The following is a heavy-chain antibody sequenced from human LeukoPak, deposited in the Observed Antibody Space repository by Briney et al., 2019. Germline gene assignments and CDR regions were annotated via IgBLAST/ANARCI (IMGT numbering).Heavy chain of an antibody. CDR2: ISSSSSYI. CDR3: ARDGYSSGWLFDY. D-gene: IGHD6-19*01. CDR1: GFTFSSYS. J-gene: IGHJ4*02. V-gene: IGHV3-21*01. Sequence: GGSLRLSCAASGFTFSSYSMTWVRQAPGKGPEWVSSISSSSSYIYYADSVKGRFTISRDNAKNSLYLQMNSLRAEDTAVYYCARDGYSSGWLFDYWGQGTLVTVSS.